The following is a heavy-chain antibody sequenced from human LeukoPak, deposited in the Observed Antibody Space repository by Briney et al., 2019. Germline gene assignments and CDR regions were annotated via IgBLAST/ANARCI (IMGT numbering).Heavy chain of an antibody. Sequence: XSVKVSCKASGYAFSVYLHWVRQVPGQGLEWMGWISPNSGGTNYSQKIQDRVTMTRDMSVNTAYMELRSLRSDDTAVYYCARGVVSGLDTWGQGSLVTVSS. J-gene: IGHJ5*02. CDR2: ISPNSGGT. V-gene: IGHV1-2*02. D-gene: IGHD2-15*01. CDR1: GYAFSVY. CDR3: ARGVVSGLDT.